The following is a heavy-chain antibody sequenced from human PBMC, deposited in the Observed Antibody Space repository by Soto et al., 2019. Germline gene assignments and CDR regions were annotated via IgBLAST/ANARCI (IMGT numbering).Heavy chain of an antibody. CDR1: GGTFSSYA. V-gene: IGHV1-69*12. Sequence: QVQLVQSGAEVKKPGSSVKVSCKASGGTFSSYAISWVRQAPGQGLEWLGGIIPIFGTANYAQKFQGRVTITADESTRTAYMELSILRSEATAVYYCARKGYGDDYFDYWGQGTLVTVSS. CDR3: ARKGYGDDYFDY. J-gene: IGHJ4*02. CDR2: IIPIFGTA. D-gene: IGHD4-17*01.